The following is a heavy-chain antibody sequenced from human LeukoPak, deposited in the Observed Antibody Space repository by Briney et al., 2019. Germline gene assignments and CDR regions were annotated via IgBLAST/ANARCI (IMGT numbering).Heavy chain of an antibody. D-gene: IGHD3-3*01. Sequence: PGGSLRLSCVTSGFTFISYSMNWVRQAPGKGLEWVSAISGSGGSTYYADSVKGRFTISRDNSKNTLYLQMNSLRAEDTAVYYCAKALSYYDFWSGYYRAGYYYYGMDVWGQGTTVTVSS. J-gene: IGHJ6*02. CDR2: ISGSGGST. CDR3: AKALSYYDFWSGYYRAGYYYYGMDV. CDR1: GFTFISYS. V-gene: IGHV3-23*01.